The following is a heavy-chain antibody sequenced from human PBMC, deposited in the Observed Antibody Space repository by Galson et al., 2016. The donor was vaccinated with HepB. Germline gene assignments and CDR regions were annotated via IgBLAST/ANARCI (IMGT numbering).Heavy chain of an antibody. CDR1: DGAFSSYS. V-gene: IGHV4-34*01. D-gene: IGHD7-27*01. CDR3: AKGPQLNTLKVKLGARKRGEIFDV. J-gene: IGHJ3*01. CDR2: ITHSGSS. Sequence: SETLSLTCAVVDGAFSSYSWTWIRQSPGKGLEWIGDITHSGSSNYNPSLQSRVTLSVDKANNHFSLTLRSVTVADTAVYFCAKGPQLNTLKVKLGARKRGEIFDVWGQGTMVTVSS.